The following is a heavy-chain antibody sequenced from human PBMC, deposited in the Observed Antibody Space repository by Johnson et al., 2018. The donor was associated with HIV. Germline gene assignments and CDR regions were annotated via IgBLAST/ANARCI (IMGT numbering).Heavy chain of an antibody. CDR3: AREALDGPGDDAFDI. Sequence: QVQLVESGGGVVQPGRSLRLSCAASGFTFSSYGMHWVRQAPGKGLEWVAVIWYDGSNKYYADSVKGRFTISRDNSKNTLYLQMNSLRAEDTALYYCAREALDGPGDDAFDIWGQGTMVTVSS. CDR2: IWYDGSNK. V-gene: IGHV3-33*01. D-gene: IGHD5-24*01. CDR1: GFTFSSYG. J-gene: IGHJ3*02.